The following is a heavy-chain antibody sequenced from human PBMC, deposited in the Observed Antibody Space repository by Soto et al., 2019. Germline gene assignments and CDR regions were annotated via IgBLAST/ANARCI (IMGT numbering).Heavy chain of an antibody. D-gene: IGHD6-19*01. CDR2: IKHDGSEK. J-gene: IGHJ4*02. CDR1: GFTFSTHW. Sequence: GGSLRLSCAASGFTFSTHWMSWVRRAPGKGLEWVANIKHDGSEKYYVDSVKGRFTISRDNATKSLYLQMNSLRAEDTAVYYCARESDSGWYQFDYWGQGTQVTVSS. V-gene: IGHV3-7*03. CDR3: ARESDSGWYQFDY.